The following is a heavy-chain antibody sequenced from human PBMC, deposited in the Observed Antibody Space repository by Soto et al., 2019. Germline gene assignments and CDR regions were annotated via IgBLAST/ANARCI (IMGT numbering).Heavy chain of an antibody. CDR3: ARTIAAAGPGDFDY. Sequence: SETLSLTCTVSGGSISSGGYYWSWIRQHPGKGLEWIGYIYYSGSTYYNPSLKSRVTISVDTSKNQFSLKLSSVTAADTAVYYCARTIAAAGPGDFDYWGQGTLVTVSS. CDR2: IYYSGST. J-gene: IGHJ4*02. V-gene: IGHV4-31*03. D-gene: IGHD6-13*01. CDR1: GGSISSGGYY.